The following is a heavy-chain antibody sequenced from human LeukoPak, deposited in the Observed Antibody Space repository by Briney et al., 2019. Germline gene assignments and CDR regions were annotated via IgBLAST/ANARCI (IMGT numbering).Heavy chain of an antibody. V-gene: IGHV4-30-2*02. D-gene: IGHD3-22*01. CDR1: GGSISSGGYS. J-gene: IGHJ4*02. CDR3: ARNPSQAYDSSGPI. CDR2: IYHSGST. Sequence: PSQTLSLTCAVSGGSISSGGYSWSWIRQPPGKGLEWIGYIYHSGSTYYNPSLKSRVTISVDTSKNQFSLRLSSVTAADTAVYYCARNPSQAYDSSGPIWGQGTLVTVSS.